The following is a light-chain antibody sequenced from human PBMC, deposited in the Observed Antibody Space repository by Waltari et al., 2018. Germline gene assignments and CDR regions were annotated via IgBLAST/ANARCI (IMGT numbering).Light chain of an antibody. V-gene: IGKV1-5*03. CDR1: QSINRW. Sequence: DIQMTQSPSTLSASVGDRVTITCRASQSINRWLAWYQQKPGKAPNLLIYKSSNLKSGVPSRFSGSGSGTEFTLTISSLQPEESATYYCQHYESFPWTFGQGTKVEIK. CDR2: KSS. CDR3: QHYESFPWT. J-gene: IGKJ1*01.